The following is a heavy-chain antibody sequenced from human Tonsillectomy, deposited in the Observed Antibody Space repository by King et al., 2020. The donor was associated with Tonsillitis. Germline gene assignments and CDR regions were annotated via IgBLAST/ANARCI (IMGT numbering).Heavy chain of an antibody. V-gene: IGHV3-49*04. J-gene: IGHJ3*02. CDR3: SRGEYYDSTGYYHTLDI. D-gene: IGHD3-22*01. CDR2: IRSKVYGRTT. Sequence: VQLVESGGGLVQPGRSLRLSCTASGFTFGDYAMSWVRQAPGKGLEWVGFIRSKVYGRTTEYAASVKGRFTISTDDSKSIAYLQMNSLKTEDTAVYYCSRGEYYDSTGYYHTLDIWGQGTMVTVSS. CDR1: GFTFGDYA.